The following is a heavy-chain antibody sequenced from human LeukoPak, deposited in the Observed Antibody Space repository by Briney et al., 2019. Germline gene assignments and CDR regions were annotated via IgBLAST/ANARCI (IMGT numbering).Heavy chain of an antibody. Sequence: GGSLRLSCAASGFTFSDYSLNWVRQAPGKGLEWVSCISGDSRYIYYADSLKGRSTISRDNAQNSLYLHMNNLRAEDTAVYYCARGPFSSSWSEFDYWGQGTLVTISS. J-gene: IGHJ4*02. CDR3: ARGPFSSSWSEFDY. D-gene: IGHD6-13*01. V-gene: IGHV3-21*06. CDR1: GFTFSDYS. CDR2: ISGDSRYI.